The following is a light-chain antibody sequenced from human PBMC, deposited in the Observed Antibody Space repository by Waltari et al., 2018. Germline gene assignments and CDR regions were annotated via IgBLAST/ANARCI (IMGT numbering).Light chain of an antibody. CDR2: KAS. CDR3: QQYTGPWT. Sequence: DIQMTQSPSTLSASVGDRVNITCRASKSISTWLAWYQQKPGKAPKLLIYKASRLEGGVPSRFSGSGSGTEFTLTISSLQPDDFATYYCQQYTGPWTFGQGTKVEIK. J-gene: IGKJ1*01. CDR1: KSISTW. V-gene: IGKV1-5*03.